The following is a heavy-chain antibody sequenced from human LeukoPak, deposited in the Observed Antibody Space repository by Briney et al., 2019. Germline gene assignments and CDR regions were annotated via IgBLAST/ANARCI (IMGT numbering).Heavy chain of an antibody. V-gene: IGHV3-23*01. D-gene: IGHD5-18*01. CDR3: AKGDTGMVRRYYLDH. CDR1: GFTFSNYA. CDR2: VSGRGGST. J-gene: IGHJ4*02. Sequence: GGSLRLSCAASGFTFSNYAMNWVRQAPGKGLEWVSVVSGRGGSTYYAEPVKGRFTISRDNTKSTLYLQMNTLRAEDAAVYYWAKGDTGMVRRYYLDHWGQGSLVTVSS.